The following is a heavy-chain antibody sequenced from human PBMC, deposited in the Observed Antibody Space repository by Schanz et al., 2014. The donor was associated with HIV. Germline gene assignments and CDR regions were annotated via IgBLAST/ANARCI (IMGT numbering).Heavy chain of an antibody. CDR2: ISGSVGST. V-gene: IGHV3-23*01. J-gene: IGHJ6*02. Sequence: EVQLLESGGGLEQPGGSLRLSCAASGFTFSIYAMSWVRQAPGKGLEWVSSISGSVGSTYYADSVKGRFTISRDNSKNTLDLQMNTLRAEDTAVYYCAKGSNYYGLDVWGQGTTVTVSS. CDR1: GFTFSIYA. CDR3: AKGSNYYGLDV. D-gene: IGHD3-10*01.